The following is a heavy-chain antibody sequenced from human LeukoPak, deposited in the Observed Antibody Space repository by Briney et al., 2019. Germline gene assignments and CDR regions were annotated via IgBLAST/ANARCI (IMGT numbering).Heavy chain of an antibody. CDR3: ARTTEGGYTYGYFYYYYMDV. V-gene: IGHV4-59*01. CDR1: GGSISSYY. CDR2: IYYSGST. J-gene: IGHJ6*03. Sequence: PSETLSLTCTVSGGSISSYYWSWIRQPPGKGLEWIGYIYYSGSTNYNPYLKSRVTISVDTSKTQFSLKLTSVTAADTAVYYCARTTEGGYTYGYFYYYYMDVWGKGTTVTISS. D-gene: IGHD5-18*01.